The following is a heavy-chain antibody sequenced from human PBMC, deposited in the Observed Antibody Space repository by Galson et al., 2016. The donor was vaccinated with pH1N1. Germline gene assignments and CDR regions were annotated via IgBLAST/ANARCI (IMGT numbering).Heavy chain of an antibody. D-gene: IGHD3-22*01. J-gene: IGHJ4*02. CDR3: VKLESSGYYYGRFDS. CDR2: ISASGANT. V-gene: IGHV3-23*01. Sequence: SLRLSCAASGFTFNIFAMSWVRQAPGKGPEWVSSISASGANTNYADPVKGRFTISRDNSKNTLYLQTNSLRAEDPAIYYCVKLESSGYYYGRFDSWGQGTLVTVSS. CDR1: GFTFNIFA.